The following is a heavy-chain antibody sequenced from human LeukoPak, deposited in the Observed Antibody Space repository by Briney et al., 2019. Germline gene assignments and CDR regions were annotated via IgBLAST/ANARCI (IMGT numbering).Heavy chain of an antibody. V-gene: IGHV3-7*01. CDR3: ARDDDFWSGYPYYFDY. J-gene: IGHJ4*02. Sequence: GGSLRLSCAASGFTFSSYWMSWVRQAPGKGLEWVANIKQDGSEKYYVDSVKGRFTISRDNAKNSPYLQMNSLRAEDTAVYYCARDDDFWSGYPYYFDYWGQGTLVTVSS. D-gene: IGHD3-3*01. CDR1: GFTFSSYW. CDR2: IKQDGSEK.